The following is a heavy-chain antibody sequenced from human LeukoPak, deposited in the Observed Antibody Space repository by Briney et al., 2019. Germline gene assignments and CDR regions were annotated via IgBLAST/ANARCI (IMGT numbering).Heavy chain of an antibody. CDR3: AKDRYISGWYYFDY. D-gene: IGHD6-19*01. V-gene: IGHV3-9*03. CDR2: ISRNSGSI. J-gene: IGHJ4*02. Sequence: GGSLRLSCAASGFTFDDYAMHWVRQAPGKGLEWVSAISRNSGSIDYADSVKGRFTISRDNAKNSLYLQMNSLRAEDMALYYCAKDRYISGWYYFDYWGQGTLVTVSS. CDR1: GFTFDDYA.